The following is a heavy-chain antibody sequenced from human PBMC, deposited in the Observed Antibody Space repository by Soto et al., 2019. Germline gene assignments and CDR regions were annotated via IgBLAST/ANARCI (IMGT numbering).Heavy chain of an antibody. CDR3: ARGGSSSLDY. CDR1: GYTFTGYY. Sequence: QVQLVQSGAEVKKPGASVKVSCKASGYTFTGYYMHWVRQAPGQGPEWMGWINPNSGGTTYAQKFQGRVTVTRDTSISTAYMELSSLRSVDTAVYYFARGGSSSLDYWGQGTLVTVSS. J-gene: IGHJ4*02. CDR2: INPNSGGT. V-gene: IGHV1-2*02. D-gene: IGHD6-6*01.